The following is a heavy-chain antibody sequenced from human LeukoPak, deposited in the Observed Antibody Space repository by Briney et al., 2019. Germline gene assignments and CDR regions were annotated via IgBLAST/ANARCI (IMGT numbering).Heavy chain of an antibody. CDR1: GGSISSYY. CDR3: AKDPLRAFDI. CDR2: IYTSGST. D-gene: IGHD4-17*01. V-gene: IGHV4-4*07. Sequence: NPSETPSLTCTVSGGSISSYYWSWIRQPAGKGLEWIGRIYTSGSTNYNPSLKSRVTMSVDTSKNQFSLKLSSVTAADTAVYYCAKDPLRAFDIWGQGTMVTVSS. J-gene: IGHJ3*02.